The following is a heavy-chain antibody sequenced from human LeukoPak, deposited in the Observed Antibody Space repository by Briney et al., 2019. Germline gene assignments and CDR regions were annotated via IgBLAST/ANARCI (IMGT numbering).Heavy chain of an antibody. J-gene: IGHJ4*02. D-gene: IGHD3-22*01. CDR2: ISGGGGRR. CDR3: ARSKFYYDSTGYYPSFYFDF. V-gene: IGHV3-23*01. CDR1: GFSFSSYA. Sequence: GGSLRLSCAASGFSFSSYAMAWVRQAPGKGLEWVSSISGGGGRRYYADSVKGRFTISRDNSKNSLFLQVSSLRAEDTAVYFCARSKFYYDSTGYYPSFYFDFWGQGTLVTVSS.